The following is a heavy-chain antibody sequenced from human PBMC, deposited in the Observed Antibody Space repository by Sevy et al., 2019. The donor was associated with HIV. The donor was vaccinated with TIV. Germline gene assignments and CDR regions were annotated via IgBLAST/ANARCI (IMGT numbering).Heavy chain of an antibody. CDR3: AKNPGVGSYYYMDV. J-gene: IGHJ6*03. V-gene: IGHV3-23*01. CDR1: GFSFSSYA. D-gene: IGHD1-26*01. Sequence: GGSLRLSCAASGFSFSSYAMSWVRQAPGKGLESVSSISGSGGTTYYAYSVKGRFTVSRDNSKNTLYLQINSLRVEDTAVYYCAKNPGVGSYYYMDVWGKGTTVTVSS. CDR2: ISGSGGTT.